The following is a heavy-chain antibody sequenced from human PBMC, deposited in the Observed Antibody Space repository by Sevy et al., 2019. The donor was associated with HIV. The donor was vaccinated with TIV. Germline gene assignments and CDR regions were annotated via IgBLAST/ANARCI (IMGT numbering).Heavy chain of an antibody. CDR2: FDPEDDEK. V-gene: IGHV1-24*01. CDR3: ATTKDYYESSGYPFDY. J-gene: IGHJ4*02. Sequence: ASVKVSCKVSGRTLTQLSIHWVRQAPGKGLEWMGTFDPEDDEKIYAQEFQGRVTMTEDTSTDTAYMELSRLRSEDTAVYYCATTKDYYESSGYPFDYWGQGTLVTVSS. CDR1: GRTLTQLS. D-gene: IGHD5-12*01.